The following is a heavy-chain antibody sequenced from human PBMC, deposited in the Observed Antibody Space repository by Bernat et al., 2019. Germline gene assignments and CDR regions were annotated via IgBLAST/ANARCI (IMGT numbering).Heavy chain of an antibody. J-gene: IGHJ3*02. CDR2: TFYRSKWYN. CDR1: GDSVSSNSAA. CDR3: ARVASGDAFDI. Sequence: QELLQQSGPGLVKSSQTLSLTCAISGDSVSSNSAAWNWIMQSPSRGLEWLGRTFYRSKWYNDYAVSVKSRININPDTSKNRISLQLNSVTPEDTAVYYCARVASGDAFDIWGQGTMVTVSS. V-gene: IGHV6-1*01.